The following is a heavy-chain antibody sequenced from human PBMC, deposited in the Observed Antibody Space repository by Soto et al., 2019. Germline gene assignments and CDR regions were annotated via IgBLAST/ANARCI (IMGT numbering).Heavy chain of an antibody. V-gene: IGHV3-30*18. J-gene: IGHJ4*02. D-gene: IGHD6-13*01. Sequence: GGSLRLSCAASGFTFSSYGMHWVRQAPGKGLEWVAVISYDGSNKYYADSVKGRFTISRDNSKNTLYLQMNSLRAEDTAVYYCAKELEQYSSSSIAYWGQGTLVTVSS. CDR1: GFTFSSYG. CDR2: ISYDGSNK. CDR3: AKELEQYSSSSIAY.